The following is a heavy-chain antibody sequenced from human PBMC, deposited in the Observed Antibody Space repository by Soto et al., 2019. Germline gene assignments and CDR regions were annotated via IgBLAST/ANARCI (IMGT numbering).Heavy chain of an antibody. CDR2: IYYSGST. CDR1: GGSISSYY. D-gene: IGHD3-22*01. Sequence: TSETLSLTCTVSGGSISSYYWIWIRQPPGKGLEWIGYIYYSGSTNYNPSLNSRVTISVDTSKNQFSLKLISVTAADTAVYYCARDGSRYYYDSSGYPQDHYYYGMDVWGQGTTVTVS. CDR3: ARDGSRYYYDSSGYPQDHYYYGMDV. J-gene: IGHJ6*02. V-gene: IGHV4-59*01.